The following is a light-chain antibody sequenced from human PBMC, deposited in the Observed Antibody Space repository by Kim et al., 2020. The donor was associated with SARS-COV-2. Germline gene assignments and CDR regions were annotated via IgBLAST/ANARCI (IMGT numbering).Light chain of an antibody. CDR3: NSRDSSG. CDR1: SLRNYY. Sequence: AVSVGVGQTVRITCQGDSLRNYYASWYQQKPGQAHELVFYGKKNRPSGIPDRFSGSSSGNTASLTITGAQAEDEADYYCNSRDSSGFGGGTKVTVL. J-gene: IGLJ3*02. CDR2: GKK. V-gene: IGLV3-19*01.